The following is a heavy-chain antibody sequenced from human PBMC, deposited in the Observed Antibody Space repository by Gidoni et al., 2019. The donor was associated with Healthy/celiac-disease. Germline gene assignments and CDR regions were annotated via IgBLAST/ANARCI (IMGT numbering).Heavy chain of an antibody. Sequence: QVQLQESGPGLVKPSETLSLTCTVSGGSISSYYWSWIRQPPGKGLEWIGYIYYSGSTNYNPSLKSRVTISVDTSKNQFSLKLSSVTAADTAVYYCARAMTTVTDYWGQGTLVTVSS. CDR3: ARAMTTVTDY. D-gene: IGHD4-17*01. CDR2: IYYSGST. CDR1: GGSISSYY. J-gene: IGHJ4*02. V-gene: IGHV4-59*01.